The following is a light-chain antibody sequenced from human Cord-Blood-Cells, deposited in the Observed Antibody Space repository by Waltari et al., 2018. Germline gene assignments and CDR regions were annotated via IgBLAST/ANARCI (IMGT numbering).Light chain of an antibody. Sequence: QSALTQPASVSASPGQSLTISCPGTSSDVGGYNYVSWYQQHPGKAPKLMIYEVSNRPSGVSNRFSGSKSGNTASLTISGLQAEDEADYYCSSYTSSSTSVVFGGGTKLTVL. J-gene: IGLJ2*01. V-gene: IGLV2-14*01. CDR1: SSDVGGYNY. CDR3: SSYTSSSTSVV. CDR2: EVS.